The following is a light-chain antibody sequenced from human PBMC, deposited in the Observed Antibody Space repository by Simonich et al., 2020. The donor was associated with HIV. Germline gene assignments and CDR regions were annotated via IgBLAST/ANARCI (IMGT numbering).Light chain of an antibody. CDR3: QSADYSGTVV. CDR2: KDS. Sequence: SYELTQPPSVSVSPGQTARITCSGDALPKQYGCWYQKRPGQAPFLLIYKDSERPSEIPERFSGSSSGTTVTLTISGVQAEDEADYYCQSADYSGTVVFGGGTKLTVL. CDR1: ALPKQY. V-gene: IGLV3-25*03. J-gene: IGLJ2*01.